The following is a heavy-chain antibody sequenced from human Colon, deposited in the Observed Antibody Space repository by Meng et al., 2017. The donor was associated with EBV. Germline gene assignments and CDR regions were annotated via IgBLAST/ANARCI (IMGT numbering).Heavy chain of an antibody. V-gene: IGHV4-30-4*01. D-gene: IGHD2-2*01. CDR1: GDSISSGEYF. CDR3: ARGELLWDY. CDR2: KDYRGST. J-gene: IGHJ4*02. Sequence: QVQLQESGPGLVQPSXXLSLTCTVSGDSISSGEYFWSWIRQPPGKGLELIGYKDYRGSTFYNPSLKSRVTISVDTSKNQFSLKRSSVTAADTAVYFCARGELLWDYWGQGTLVTVSS.